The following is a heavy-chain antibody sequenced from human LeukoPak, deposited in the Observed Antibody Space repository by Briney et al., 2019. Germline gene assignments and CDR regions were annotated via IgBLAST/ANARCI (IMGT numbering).Heavy chain of an antibody. CDR1: GFTFDDYA. CDR2: ISWNSGSI. Sequence: GGSLRLSCAASGFTFDDYAMHWVRQAPGKGLEWVSGISWNSGSIGYADSVKGRFTISRDNAKNSLYLQMNSLRAEDTALYYCAKTSRGDSSGWYYFDYWGQGTLVTVSS. CDR3: AKTSRGDSSGWYYFDY. D-gene: IGHD6-19*01. J-gene: IGHJ4*02. V-gene: IGHV3-9*01.